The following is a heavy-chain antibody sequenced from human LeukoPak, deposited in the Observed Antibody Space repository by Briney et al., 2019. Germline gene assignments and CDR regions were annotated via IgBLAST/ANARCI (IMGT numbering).Heavy chain of an antibody. J-gene: IGHJ6*02. V-gene: IGHV3-7*01. CDR3: CRRWLNYYYYGMDV. D-gene: IGHD5-18*01. CDR2: IKEDGSEK. Sequence: GGSLRLSCAASEFTFSSHWMSCVRQAPGKGLEWVANIKEDGSEKYYVDSVKGRFTISRDNAKNSLYLQMNSLRAEDTAVYYCCRRWLNYYYYGMDVWGQGTTVTVSS. CDR1: EFTFSSHW.